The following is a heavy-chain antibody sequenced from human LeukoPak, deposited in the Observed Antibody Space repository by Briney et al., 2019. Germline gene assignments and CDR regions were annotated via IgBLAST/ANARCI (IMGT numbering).Heavy chain of an antibody. CDR3: ARNRWLDY. CDR2: IKQDGSEK. J-gene: IGHJ4*02. CDR1: GFSFSSYC. V-gene: IGHV3-7*01. D-gene: IGHD5-24*01. Sequence: GGSLRLSCAASGFSFSSYCMSWVRQAPGKGLEWVANIKQDGSEKNYVDSVKGRFTISRDNANNSLYLQMNSLRVEDSAVYFCARNRWLDYWGQGTLVTVSS.